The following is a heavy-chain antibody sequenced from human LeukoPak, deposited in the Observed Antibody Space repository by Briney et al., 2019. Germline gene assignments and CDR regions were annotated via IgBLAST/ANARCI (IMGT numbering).Heavy chain of an antibody. J-gene: IGHJ6*03. V-gene: IGHV3-23*01. D-gene: IGHD1-14*01. Sequence: GGSLRLSCAASGFTFSSNAMSWVRQAPGKGLEWVSAISGSGGSTYYADSVKGRFTISRDNSKNTLYLQMNSLRAEDTAVYYCAKRNPADYYYYMDVWGKGTTVTVSS. CDR1: GFTFSSNA. CDR3: AKRNPADYYYYMDV. CDR2: ISGSGGST.